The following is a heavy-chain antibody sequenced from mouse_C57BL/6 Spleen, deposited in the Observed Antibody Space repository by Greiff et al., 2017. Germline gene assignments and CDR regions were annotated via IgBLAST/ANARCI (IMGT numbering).Heavy chain of an antibody. CDR2: ISSGGSYT. CDR1: GFTFSSYG. D-gene: IGHD1-1*01. Sequence: EVKVVESGGDLVKPGGSLKLSCAASGFTFSSYGMSWVRQTPDKRLEWVATISSGGSYTYYPDSVKGRFTISSDNAKNTLYLQMSSLNSEDTAMYYCSRDDYYCSSYYAVDCWDRGTPVPVSS. CDR3: SRDDYYCSSYYAVDC. J-gene: IGHJ4*01. V-gene: IGHV5-6*01.